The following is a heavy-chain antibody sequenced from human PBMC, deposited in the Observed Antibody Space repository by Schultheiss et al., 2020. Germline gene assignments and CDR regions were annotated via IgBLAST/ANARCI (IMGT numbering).Heavy chain of an antibody. V-gene: IGHV1-2*04. D-gene: IGHD3-10*01. CDR1: GYTFTGNY. CDR3: ARSPIRYGSGSYYNVESYWFDP. J-gene: IGHJ5*02. CDR2: INPNSGGT. Sequence: ASVKVSCEASGYTFTGNYMHWVRQAPGQGLEWMGWINPNSGGTNYAQKFQGWVTMTRDTSISTAYMELSRLRSDDTAVYYCARSPIRYGSGSYYNVESYWFDPWGQGTLVTVSS.